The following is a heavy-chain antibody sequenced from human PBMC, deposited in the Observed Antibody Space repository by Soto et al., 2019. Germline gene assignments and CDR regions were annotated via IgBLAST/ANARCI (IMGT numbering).Heavy chain of an antibody. J-gene: IGHJ6*02. CDR3: ARTPGSGSGSFSTRYYFYGMGV. V-gene: IGHV5-51*01. CDR1: GYSFTSYW. D-gene: IGHD3-10*01. CDR2: IYPGDSDT. Sequence: EVQLVPSGAEVKKPGEPLKISCKGSGYSFTSYWIAWVRRMPGNGLEWMGIIYPGDSDTRYSTSFQGQVTITADKSISTAYLQWSSLKASDTAIYYCARTPGSGSGSFSTRYYFYGMGVWGQGTTVTGSS.